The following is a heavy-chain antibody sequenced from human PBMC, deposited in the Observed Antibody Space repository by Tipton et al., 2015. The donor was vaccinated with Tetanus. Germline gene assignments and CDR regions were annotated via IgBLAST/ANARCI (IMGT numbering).Heavy chain of an antibody. J-gene: IGHJ4*02. CDR3: ARSKLLWFGESLSGFDS. CDR1: GEALGNGDYY. CDR2: IYYSGST. V-gene: IGHV4-30-4*01. Sequence: GEALGNGDYYWSWIRQPPGKGLESIGYIYYSGSTYYNPSLKSRVTISVDTSKNQFSLRLTSVTAADTAVYYCARSKLLWFGESLSGFDSWGQGTPVTVSA. D-gene: IGHD3-10*01.